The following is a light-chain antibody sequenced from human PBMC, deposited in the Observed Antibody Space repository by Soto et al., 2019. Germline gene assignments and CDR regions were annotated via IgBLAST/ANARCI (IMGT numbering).Light chain of an antibody. V-gene: IGLV3-21*04. CDR3: QVYDDSGAYV. CDR1: NIGSKS. J-gene: IGLJ1*01. Sequence: SYVLTQPPSVSVAPGKTAKITCGGNNIGSKSVHWYQQKPGQAPVLVIYYDSDRPSGIPERFSGSNSGNTATLTISRVEAGDEADYYCQVYDDSGAYVFGTATKLTVL. CDR2: YDS.